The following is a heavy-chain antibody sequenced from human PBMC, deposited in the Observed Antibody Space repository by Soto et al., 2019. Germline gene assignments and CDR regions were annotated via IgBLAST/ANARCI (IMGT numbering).Heavy chain of an antibody. D-gene: IGHD6-13*01. CDR1: GFTFSSYA. CDR2: ISGSGGST. V-gene: IGHV3-23*01. CDR3: GKPLAGAAATYCPFDS. J-gene: IGHJ4*02. Sequence: PGGSLRLSCAASGFTFSSYAMSWVRQAPGKGLEWVSAISGSGGSTYYADSVKGRFTISRDNSKNTLYLQMNSLRAEDTAVYYCGKPLAGAAATYCPFDSWGEGTLVTVSS.